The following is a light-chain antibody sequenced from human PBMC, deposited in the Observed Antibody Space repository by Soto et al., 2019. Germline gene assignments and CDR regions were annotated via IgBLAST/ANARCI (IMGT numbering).Light chain of an antibody. CDR2: DAS. J-gene: IGKJ1*01. CDR1: QSISSW. CDR3: QQYNSYPWT. Sequence: DIQMTQSPSTLSASVGDRVTITCRARQSISSWLAWYQQKPGKAPKLLIYDASSLESGVPSRFSGSGSGTEFTLTISSLQPDDFATYYCQQYNSYPWTFGQGTKVEIK. V-gene: IGKV1-5*01.